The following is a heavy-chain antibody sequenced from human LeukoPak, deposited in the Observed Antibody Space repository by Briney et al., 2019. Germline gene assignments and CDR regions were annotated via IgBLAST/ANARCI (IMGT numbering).Heavy chain of an antibody. CDR1: GGSISSGDYY. Sequence: PSETLSLTCTVSGGSISSGDYYWSWIRQPPGKGLEWIGYIYYSGSTYYNPSLKSRVTISVDTSKNQFSLKLSSVTAADTAVYYCARDQGSGFADYWGQGTLVTVSS. D-gene: IGHD3-22*01. J-gene: IGHJ4*02. CDR3: ARDQGSGFADY. CDR2: IYYSGST. V-gene: IGHV4-30-4*01.